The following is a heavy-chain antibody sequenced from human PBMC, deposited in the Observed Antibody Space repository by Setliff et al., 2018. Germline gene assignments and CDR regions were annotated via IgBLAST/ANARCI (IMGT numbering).Heavy chain of an antibody. CDR3: AALRGGDEPFDY. Sequence: SGGSLRLSCAASGFSFRSYAMHWVRQAPGKGLEYVSSISSYGGSTYYAKSLKGRFIISRDNAKNTLYLQMDNVRVDDTAVYYCAALRGGDEPFDYWGQGTLVTVSS. CDR2: ISSYGGST. J-gene: IGHJ4*02. D-gene: IGHD2-21*02. CDR1: GFSFRSYA. V-gene: IGHV3-64*01.